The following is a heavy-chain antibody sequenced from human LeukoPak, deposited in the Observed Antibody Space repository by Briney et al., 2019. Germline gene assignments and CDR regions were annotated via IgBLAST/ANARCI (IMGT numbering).Heavy chain of an antibody. J-gene: IGHJ4*02. CDR3: AKSRSGSANWALQIFDN. Sequence: GGSLRLSCAASGFTFSTYWITWVRQAPGKGLEWVANMKQDGSERYYVDSVKGRFTISRDNSNNSLFVQMNSLRAEDTAVYFCAKSRSGSANWALQIFDNWGQGTLVTVSS. CDR2: MKQDGSER. V-gene: IGHV3-7*03. D-gene: IGHD1-1*01. CDR1: GFTFSTYW.